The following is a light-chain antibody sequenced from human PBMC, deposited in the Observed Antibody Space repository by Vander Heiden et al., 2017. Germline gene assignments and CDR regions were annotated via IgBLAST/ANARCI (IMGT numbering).Light chain of an antibody. Sequence: QSGLTQPPSVSGAPGQRVTISFPGSRSNLGASYDVHWHQQPPGTAPNLLIYDNSHRPSVLPDRFSGSKSGTSASLAITGLQADDEADYYCQSYDNSLSGVFFGGGTKLTVL. CDR1: RSNLGASYD. J-gene: IGLJ2*01. CDR2: DNS. CDR3: QSYDNSLSGVF. V-gene: IGLV1-40*01.